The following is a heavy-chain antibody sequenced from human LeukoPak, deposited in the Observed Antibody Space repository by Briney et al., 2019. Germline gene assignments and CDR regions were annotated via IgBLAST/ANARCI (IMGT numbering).Heavy chain of an antibody. J-gene: IGHJ4*02. V-gene: IGHV3-21*01. CDR1: GFTFNSYS. CDR3: ARGKGRAAAEGVDY. Sequence: GGSLRLSCAASGFTFNSYSMNWVRQAPGKGPEWVSSISSSSSYIYYADSVKGRFTISRDNAKNSLYLQMNSLRAEDTAVYYCARGKGRAAAEGVDYWGQGTLVTVSS. D-gene: IGHD6-13*01. CDR2: ISSSSSYI.